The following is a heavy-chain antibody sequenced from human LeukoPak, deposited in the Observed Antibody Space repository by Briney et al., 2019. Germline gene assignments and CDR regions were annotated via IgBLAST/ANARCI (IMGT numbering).Heavy chain of an antibody. Sequence: GGSLRLSCAASGFTVSGHYMNWVRQAPGKGLDWVSVIHTDGSTYYADSVKGRFTISRDNSKNTMFLQMNTLRAEVTAVYYCARDRPYGGRGDFDYWGQGTLVTASS. CDR1: GFTVSGHY. J-gene: IGHJ4*02. V-gene: IGHV3-66*01. CDR3: ARDRPYGGRGDFDY. D-gene: IGHD4-23*01. CDR2: IHTDGST.